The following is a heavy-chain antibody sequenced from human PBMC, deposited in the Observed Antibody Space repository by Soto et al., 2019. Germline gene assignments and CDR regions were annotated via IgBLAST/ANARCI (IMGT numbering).Heavy chain of an antibody. CDR3: ARMPFRIVRGVSSGYYYYGMDV. CDR1: GGSISGYY. J-gene: IGHJ6*02. Sequence: PSETLSLTCTVSGGSISGYYWSWIRQPPGKGLEWIGYIYYSGTTNYNPSLKSRVTISVDTSKNQFSLKLSSVTAADTAVYYCARMPFRIVRGVSSGYYYYGMDVWGQGTTVTVSS. D-gene: IGHD3-10*01. CDR2: IYYSGTT. V-gene: IGHV4-59*12.